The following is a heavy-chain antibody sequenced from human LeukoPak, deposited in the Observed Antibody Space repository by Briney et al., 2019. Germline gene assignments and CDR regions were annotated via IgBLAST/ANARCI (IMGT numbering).Heavy chain of an antibody. CDR1: GFPFSSYW. Sequence: GGSLRLSCAASGFPFSSYWMSWVRQVPGKGLEWVANIKQDGSDKYYVDSVKGRFTISRDNAKNSLYLQMNSLRAEDTAVYYCARDSRRFTMVRGVIITNWFDPWGQGTLVTVSS. J-gene: IGHJ5*02. V-gene: IGHV3-7*01. CDR3: ARDSRRFTMVRGVIITNWFDP. CDR2: IKQDGSDK. D-gene: IGHD3-10*01.